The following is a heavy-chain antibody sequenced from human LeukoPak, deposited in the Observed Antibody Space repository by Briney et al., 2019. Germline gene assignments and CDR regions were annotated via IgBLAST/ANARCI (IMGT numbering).Heavy chain of an antibody. D-gene: IGHD4-17*01. J-gene: IGHJ4*02. CDR1: GGSISSSNYY. CDR2: IYYRGTS. CDR3: ARTTVTPEFDY. Sequence: SETLSLTCTVSGGSISSSNYYWGWIRQPPGKGLEWIGSIYYRGTSYYNPYLKSRVTISVDTSKNQSSLRLSSVTAADTAVYYCARTTVTPEFDYWGQGSLVTVSS. V-gene: IGHV4-39*01.